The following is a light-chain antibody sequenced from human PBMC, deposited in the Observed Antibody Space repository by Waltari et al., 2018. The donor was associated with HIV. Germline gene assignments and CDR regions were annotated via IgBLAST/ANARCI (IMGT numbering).Light chain of an antibody. CDR1: DDDVGNEG. CDR2: RNN. V-gene: IGLV10-54*04. J-gene: IGLJ3*02. CDR3: SAWDGRLSAWL. Sequence: QAGLTQPPAVSQALGQTATMSCTGGDDDVGNEGAAWLQPYQGLPPKLLSYRNNKRGSGISNRLSAARAVNTVFLTIAGLQPEDEADYCCSAWDGRLSAWLFGGGTKLTVL.